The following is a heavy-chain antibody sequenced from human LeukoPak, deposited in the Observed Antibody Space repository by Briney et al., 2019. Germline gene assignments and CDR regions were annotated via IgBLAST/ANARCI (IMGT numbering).Heavy chain of an antibody. D-gene: IGHD3-9*01. CDR2: IYHSGST. Sequence: PSETLSLTCTVSGGSISSYYWSWIRQPPGKGLEWIGYIYHSGSTNYNPSLKSRVTISVDTSKNQFSLKLSSVTAADTAVYYCARAPGGYDILTGYQSLYLFDYWGQGTLVTVSS. V-gene: IGHV4-59*01. CDR1: GGSISSYY. CDR3: ARAPGGYDILTGYQSLYLFDY. J-gene: IGHJ4*02.